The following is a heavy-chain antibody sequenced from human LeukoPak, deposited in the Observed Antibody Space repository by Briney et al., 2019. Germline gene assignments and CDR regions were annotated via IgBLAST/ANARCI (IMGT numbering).Heavy chain of an antibody. J-gene: IGHJ4*02. Sequence: PSETLSLTCTVSGGSISSSSYYWGWIRQPPGKGLEWIGSIYYSGSTYYNPSLKSRVTISVDTSKNQFSLKLSSVTAADTAVYYCASPDCSGGSCYSFFSWGQGTLVTVSS. CDR2: IYYSGST. D-gene: IGHD2-15*01. V-gene: IGHV4-39*07. CDR3: ASPDCSGGSCYSFFS. CDR1: GGSISSSSYY.